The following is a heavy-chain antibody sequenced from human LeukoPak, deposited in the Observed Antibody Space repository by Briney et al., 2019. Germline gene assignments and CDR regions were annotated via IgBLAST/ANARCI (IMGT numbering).Heavy chain of an antibody. CDR2: IIPILGIA. J-gene: IGHJ4*02. Sequence: ASVKVSCKASGGTFSSYAISWVRQAPGQGLEWMGRIIPILGIANYAQKFQGRVTITADKSTSTAYMELSSLRSEDTAVYYCASIDDDSSGYYSDYWGQGTLVTVSS. CDR1: GGTFSSYA. D-gene: IGHD3-22*01. CDR3: ASIDDDSSGYYSDY. V-gene: IGHV1-69*04.